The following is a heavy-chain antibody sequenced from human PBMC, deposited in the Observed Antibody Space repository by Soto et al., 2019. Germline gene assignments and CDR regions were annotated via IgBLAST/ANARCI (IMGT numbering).Heavy chain of an antibody. Sequence: PGGSLRLSCAASGFTFSSYSMNWVRQAPGKGLEWVSSISSSSCYIYYADSVKGRFTISRDNAKNSLYLQMNSLRAEDTAVYYCAIDIQLWSPFDYWGQGTLVTVSS. CDR1: GFTFSSYS. CDR2: ISSSSCYI. D-gene: IGHD5-18*01. V-gene: IGHV3-21*04. J-gene: IGHJ4*02. CDR3: AIDIQLWSPFDY.